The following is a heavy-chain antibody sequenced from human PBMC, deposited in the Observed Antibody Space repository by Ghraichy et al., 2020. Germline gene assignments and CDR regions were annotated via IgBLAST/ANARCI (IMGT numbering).Heavy chain of an antibody. Sequence: GGSLRLSCAASGFTFSSYSMNWVRQAPGKGLEWVSSISSSSSYIYYADSVKGRFTISRDNAKNSLYLQMNSLRAEDTAVYYCARAFGCTNGVCWRDHYGMDVWGQGTTVTVSS. D-gene: IGHD2-8*01. CDR2: ISSSSSYI. CDR1: GFTFSSYS. CDR3: ARAFGCTNGVCWRDHYGMDV. V-gene: IGHV3-21*01. J-gene: IGHJ6*02.